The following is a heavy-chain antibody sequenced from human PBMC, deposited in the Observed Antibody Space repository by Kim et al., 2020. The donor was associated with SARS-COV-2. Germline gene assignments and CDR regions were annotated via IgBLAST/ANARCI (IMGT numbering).Heavy chain of an antibody. V-gene: IGHV3-48*01. J-gene: IGHJ3*02. Sequence: GGSLRLSCAASGFTFSSYTMNWVRQAPGKGLEWVSYISSSSSTIYYADSVKGRFTISRDNAKNSLCLQMNSLRAEDTAVYYCMRGYSGSSTDAFDIWGQG. CDR3: MRGYSGSSTDAFDI. D-gene: IGHD1-26*01. CDR2: ISSSSSTI. CDR1: GFTFSSYT.